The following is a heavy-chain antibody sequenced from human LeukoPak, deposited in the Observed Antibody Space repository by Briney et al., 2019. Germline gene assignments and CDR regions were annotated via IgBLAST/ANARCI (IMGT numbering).Heavy chain of an antibody. CDR2: IYYSGST. D-gene: IGHD6-13*01. V-gene: IGHV4-59*12. CDR1: GGSISSYY. J-gene: IGHJ4*02. CDR3: ASSLAAGIDY. Sequence: SETLSLTCTVSGGSISSYYWSWIRQPPGKGLEWIGYIYYSGSTYYNPSLKSRVTISVDTSKNQFPLKLSSVTAADTAVYYCASSLAAGIDYWGQGTLVTVSS.